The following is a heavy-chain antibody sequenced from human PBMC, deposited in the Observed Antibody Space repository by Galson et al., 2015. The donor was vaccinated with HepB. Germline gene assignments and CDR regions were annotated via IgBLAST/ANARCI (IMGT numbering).Heavy chain of an antibody. Sequence: SVKVSCKASGGIFSSYAISWVRQAPGQGLEWMGGIIPIFGIANYAQKFQGRVTITADESTSTAYMELSSLRSEDTAVYYCAGAHYMVRGVIINYYYYGMDVWGQGTTVTVSS. D-gene: IGHD3-10*01. CDR1: GGIFSSYA. CDR3: AGAHYMVRGVIINYYYYGMDV. V-gene: IGHV1-69*13. CDR2: IIPIFGIA. J-gene: IGHJ6*02.